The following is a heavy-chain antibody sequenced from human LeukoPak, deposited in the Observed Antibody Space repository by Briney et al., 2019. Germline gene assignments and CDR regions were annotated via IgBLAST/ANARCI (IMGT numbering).Heavy chain of an antibody. CDR3: AREITVTRPFDY. Sequence: PSETLSLTCIVSNGSISIYYWSWVRQPAGKGLEWIGRISASGSTNYNPSLKSRVTMSVDTSKNQFSLKLSSVTAADTAVYYCAREITVTRPFDYWGQGTLVTVSS. J-gene: IGHJ4*02. CDR1: NGSISIYY. CDR2: ISASGST. V-gene: IGHV4-4*07. D-gene: IGHD4-17*01.